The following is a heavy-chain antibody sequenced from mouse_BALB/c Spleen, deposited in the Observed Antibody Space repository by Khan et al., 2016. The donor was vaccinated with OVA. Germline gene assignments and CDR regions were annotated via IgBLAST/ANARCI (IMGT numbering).Heavy chain of an antibody. V-gene: IGHV5-17*02. CDR3: ARDSNFDY. J-gene: IGHJ2*01. Sequence: EVQLVESGGGLVQPGGSRKLSCAASGFTFSSFGMHWVRQAPEKGLEWVAYISSGSSTIYYADTVKGRFTISRDNPKNTLFLQMTSLRSEDTAMYYGARDSNFDYWGQGTTLTVSS. CDR2: ISSGSSTI. CDR1: GFTFSSFG.